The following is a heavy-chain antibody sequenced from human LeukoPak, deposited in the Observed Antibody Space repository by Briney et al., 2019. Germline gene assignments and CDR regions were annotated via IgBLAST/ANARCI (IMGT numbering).Heavy chain of an antibody. V-gene: IGHV3-30*04. CDR2: IQYDGSNK. CDR3: AKELYGGYYYYMDV. J-gene: IGHJ6*03. Sequence: GRSLRLSCAASGFTFSSYAMHWVRQAPGKGLEWVAFIQYDGSNKYYADSVNGRFTISRDNSKKTLYLQMNSLRPEDTAVYYCAKELYGGYYYYMDVWGKGTTVTVSS. CDR1: GFTFSSYA. D-gene: IGHD4/OR15-4a*01.